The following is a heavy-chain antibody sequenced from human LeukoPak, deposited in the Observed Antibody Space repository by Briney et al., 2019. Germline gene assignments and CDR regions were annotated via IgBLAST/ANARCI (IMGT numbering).Heavy chain of an antibody. Sequence: SETLSLTCTVSGGAISVYYCGWIRQPPGEGLWWSGYIYYSGSTNYNPSLKSRVPISVDTSKNQSSLKLSSVTAADTAVYYCAPGIYDSSGYYGRSYYYYMAVWGKGTTVTISS. D-gene: IGHD3-22*01. CDR3: APGIYDSSGYYGRSYYYYMAV. CDR1: GGAISVYY. V-gene: IGHV4-59*01. CDR2: IYYSGST. J-gene: IGHJ6*03.